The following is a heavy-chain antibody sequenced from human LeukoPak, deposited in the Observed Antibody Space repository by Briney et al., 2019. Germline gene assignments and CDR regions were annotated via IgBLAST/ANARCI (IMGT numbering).Heavy chain of an antibody. Sequence: SETLSLTCAVYGGSFSGYYWSWIRQPPGKGLEWIGEINHSGSTNYNPSLKSRVSISVDTSKNQFSLKLSSVTAADTAVYCCVIGMTGTSSSLFDYWGQGTLVTVSS. V-gene: IGHV4-34*01. CDR1: GGSFSGYY. D-gene: IGHD1-20*01. CDR3: VIGMTGTSSSLFDY. CDR2: INHSGST. J-gene: IGHJ4*02.